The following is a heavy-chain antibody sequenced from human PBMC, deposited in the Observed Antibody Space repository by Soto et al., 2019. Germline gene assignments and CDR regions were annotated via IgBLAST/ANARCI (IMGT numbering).Heavy chain of an antibody. CDR2: IRSKANSYAT. CDR3: TSYISYQPLGPLLLDYYYGMDV. D-gene: IGHD2-2*01. CDR1: GFTFSVSA. V-gene: IGHV3-73*01. Sequence: GGSLRLSCAASGFTFSVSAMHWVRQASGKGLEWVGRIRSKANSYATAYAASVKGRFTISRDDSKNTAYLQMNSLKTEDTAVYYCTSYISYQPLGPLLLDYYYGMDVWGQGTTVTVSS. J-gene: IGHJ6*02.